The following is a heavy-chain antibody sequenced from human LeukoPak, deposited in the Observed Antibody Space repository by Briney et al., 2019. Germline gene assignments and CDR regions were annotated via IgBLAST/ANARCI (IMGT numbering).Heavy chain of an antibody. V-gene: IGHV3-23*01. CDR3: AIDPNWGTHS. D-gene: IGHD7-27*01. CDR2: IGNNGGGI. CDR1: GFTFSTYA. Sequence: GGSLRLSCAASGFTFSTYAMYWVRHPPGKRLEWVSIIGNNGGGIHYADSVKGRFTISRDNFKNALYLQMNSLRVEDTAVYYCAIDPNWGTHSWGQGVLVTVSS. J-gene: IGHJ4*02.